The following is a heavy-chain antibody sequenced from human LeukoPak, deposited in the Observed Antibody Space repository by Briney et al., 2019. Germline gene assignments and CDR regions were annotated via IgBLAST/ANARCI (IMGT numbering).Heavy chain of an antibody. D-gene: IGHD2-21*02. CDR3: ARTQYCGGDCLILDY. J-gene: IGHJ4*02. Sequence: SVKVSCKASGGTFSSYAISWVRQAPGQGLEWMGRIIPIFGIANYAQKFQGRVTITADKSTSTAYMELSSLRSEDTAVYSCARTQYCGGDCLILDYWGQGTLVTVSS. CDR1: GGTFSSYA. CDR2: IIPIFGIA. V-gene: IGHV1-69*04.